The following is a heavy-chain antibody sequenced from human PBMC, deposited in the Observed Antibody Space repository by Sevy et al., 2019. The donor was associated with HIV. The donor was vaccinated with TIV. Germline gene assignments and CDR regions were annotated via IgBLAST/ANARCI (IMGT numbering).Heavy chain of an antibody. CDR2: ISKSSSYI. CDR3: TRGSGIDYYEKGMDL. V-gene: IGHV3-21*04. Sequence: GGSLRLSCAASGSSFESFAMNWVRQAPGKGLEGVAYISKSSSYIYYADSVKGRLTISRDNAKNSLFLQMNSLGAEDTAIYYCTRGSGIDYYEKGMDLWGQGTTVTVSS. D-gene: IGHD3-10*01. J-gene: IGHJ6*02. CDR1: GSSFESFA.